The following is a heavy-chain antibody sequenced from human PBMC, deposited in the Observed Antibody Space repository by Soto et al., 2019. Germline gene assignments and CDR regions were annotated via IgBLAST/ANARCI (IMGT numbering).Heavy chain of an antibody. V-gene: IGHV3-74*01. CDR1: GFTFSDYW. D-gene: IGHD5-12*01. CDR2: INTDETTT. CDR3: ARPTGGYTD. Sequence: EVQLVESGGGLVQPGGSLRLSCAASGFTFSDYWMHWVRQAPGKGLVWVSRINTDETTTSYAVSVKGRFTISRDNAKDTLYLQMNSLRVEATDVYYEARPTGGYTDWGRGTLVTVSS. J-gene: IGHJ4*02.